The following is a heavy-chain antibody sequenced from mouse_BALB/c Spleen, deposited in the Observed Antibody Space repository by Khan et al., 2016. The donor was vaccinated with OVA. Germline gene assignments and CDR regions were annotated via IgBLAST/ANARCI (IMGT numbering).Heavy chain of an antibody. CDR1: GYKFSNYW. CDR2: ILPGSGST. V-gene: IGHV1-9*01. J-gene: IGHJ3*01. Sequence: QVQLQQSGTELMKPGASVKISCKASGYKFSNYWIEWIKQRPGHGLEWIGEILPGSGSTKYNDKFKGKATLTVDTSSNTAYMQLSSLTSEDSAVYYCASSYSGDCARGTLVTVSA. CDR3: ASSYSGD. D-gene: IGHD2-10*01.